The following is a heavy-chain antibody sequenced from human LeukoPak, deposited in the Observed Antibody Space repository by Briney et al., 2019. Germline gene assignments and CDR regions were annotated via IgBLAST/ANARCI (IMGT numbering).Heavy chain of an antibody. CDR1: GFTFSRFG. D-gene: IGHD2-15*01. CDR3: AQKGGTDH. V-gene: IGHV3-48*02. Sequence: GGSLRLSCAASGFTFSRFGMNWVRQAPGKGLEWISYISSSSSAIYYADSVKGRFTISRDNAKNSLYLQMNSLRDEDTAVYYCAQKGGTDHWGQGTLVTVSS. CDR2: ISSSSSAI. J-gene: IGHJ4*02.